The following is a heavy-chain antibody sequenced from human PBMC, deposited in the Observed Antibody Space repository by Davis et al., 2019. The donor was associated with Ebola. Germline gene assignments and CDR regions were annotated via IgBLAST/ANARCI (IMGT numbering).Heavy chain of an antibody. J-gene: IGHJ6*02. CDR3: ARDRESGSYLGMDV. D-gene: IGHD1-26*01. CDR1: GFTFSSYW. CDR2: IKQDGSEK. V-gene: IGHV3-7*01. Sequence: GESLKISCAASGFTFSSYWMSWVRQAPGKGLEWVANIKQDGSEKYYVDSVKGRFTISRDNAKNSLYLQMNSLRAEDTAVYYCARDRESGSYLGMDVWGQGTTVTVSS.